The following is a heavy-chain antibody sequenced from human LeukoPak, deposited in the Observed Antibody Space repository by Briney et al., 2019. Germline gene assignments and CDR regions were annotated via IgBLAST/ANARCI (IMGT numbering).Heavy chain of an antibody. V-gene: IGHV1-69*04. Sequence: GSSVKVSCKASGGTFSSYAISWVRQAPGQGLEWMGRIIPIFGIANYAQKFQGRVTITADKSTSTAYMELSSLRSEDTAEYYCARGPITAETSFDYWGQGTLVTVSS. CDR3: ARGPITAETSFDY. CDR1: GGTFSSYA. D-gene: IGHD1-20*01. J-gene: IGHJ4*02. CDR2: IIPIFGIA.